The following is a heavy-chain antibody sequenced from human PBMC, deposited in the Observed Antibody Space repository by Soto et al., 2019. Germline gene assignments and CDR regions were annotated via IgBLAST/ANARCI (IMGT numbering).Heavy chain of an antibody. D-gene: IGHD3-9*01. CDR2: IKSKTDGGTT. CDR3: TTDVKGLPFVDYYDILTGYYHSSSFDY. CDR1: GFTFSNAW. Sequence: EVQLVESGGGLVKPGGSLRLSCAASGFTFSNAWMSWVRQAPGKGLEWVGRIKSKTDGGTTDYAAPVKGRFTISRDDSKNTLYLQMNSLKTEDTAVYYCTTDVKGLPFVDYYDILTGYYHSSSFDYWGQGTLVTVSS. V-gene: IGHV3-15*01. J-gene: IGHJ4*02.